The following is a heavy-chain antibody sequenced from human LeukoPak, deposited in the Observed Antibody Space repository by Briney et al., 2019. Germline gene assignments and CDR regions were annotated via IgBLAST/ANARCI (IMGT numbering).Heavy chain of an antibody. Sequence: GGSLRLSCAASGFTFTNYAMIWVRQAPGRGLEWVSAISGSGGSTYYADSVKGRFTISRDNSKYTLYLQMNSLRAEDTAVYYCAKDFGQQWMLELSRGGYFDLWGRGTLVTVSS. V-gene: IGHV3-23*01. CDR1: GFTFTNYA. CDR3: AKDFGQQWMLELSRGGYFDL. D-gene: IGHD6-19*01. CDR2: ISGSGGST. J-gene: IGHJ2*01.